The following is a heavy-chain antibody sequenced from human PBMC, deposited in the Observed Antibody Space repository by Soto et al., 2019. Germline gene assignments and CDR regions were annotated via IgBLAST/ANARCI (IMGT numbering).Heavy chain of an antibody. Sequence: PSETLSLTCTVSGDSICSNNNYWSWIRQPPGEGLEWIGFISYSGTTSYSPSLKSRVAISLDTSKNQFSLSLSSVTAADTAVYYCARGRGYSYGLDPWGQGTLVTVSS. CDR1: GDSICSNNNY. V-gene: IGHV4-30-4*01. D-gene: IGHD5-18*01. J-gene: IGHJ5*02. CDR2: ISYSGTT. CDR3: ARGRGYSYGLDP.